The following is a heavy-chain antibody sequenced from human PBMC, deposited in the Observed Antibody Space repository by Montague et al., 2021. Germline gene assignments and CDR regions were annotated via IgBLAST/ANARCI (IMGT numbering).Heavy chain of an antibody. J-gene: IGHJ4*02. Sequence: STSYNPSLKSRVTMSVDTSENHVSVRLSSVTAADTAVYYGTRGEVAVTGIDYWGQGVLVIGSS. D-gene: IGHD6-19*01. V-gene: IGHV4-34*01. CDR2: ST. CDR3: TRGEVAVTGIDY.